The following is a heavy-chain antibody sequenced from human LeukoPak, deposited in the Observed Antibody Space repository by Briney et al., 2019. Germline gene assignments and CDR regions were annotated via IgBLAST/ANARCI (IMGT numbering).Heavy chain of an antibody. CDR1: GYTFTGYY. CDR3: ARVEHVLRYFDWLLGDYYYYYLDV. CDR2: ISPNSGGT. J-gene: IGHJ6*03. V-gene: IGHV1-2*02. D-gene: IGHD3-9*01. Sequence: ASVKVSCKASGYTFTGYYMHWVRQAPGQGLEWVGWISPNSGGTNYAQTFQGRVTIARDTSISTAYMELSMLRSDDTAVYYCARVEHVLRYFDWLLGDYYYYYLDVWGKGTTVTISS.